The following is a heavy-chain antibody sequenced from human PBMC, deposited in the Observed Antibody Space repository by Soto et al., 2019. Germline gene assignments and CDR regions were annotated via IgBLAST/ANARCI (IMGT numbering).Heavy chain of an antibody. CDR3: ARVNDFWSGHRYYYYYGMDA. D-gene: IGHD3-3*01. Sequence: GGSLRLSCAASGFTFSSYWMHWVRQAPGKGLVWVSRINSDGSSTSYADSVKGRFTISRDNAKNTLYLQMNSLRAEDTAVYYCARVNDFWSGHRYYYYYGMDAWGQGTTVTV. CDR2: INSDGSST. J-gene: IGHJ6*02. CDR1: GFTFSSYW. V-gene: IGHV3-74*01.